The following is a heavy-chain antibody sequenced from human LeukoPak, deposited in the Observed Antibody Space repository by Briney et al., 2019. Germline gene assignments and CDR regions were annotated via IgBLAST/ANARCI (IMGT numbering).Heavy chain of an antibody. Sequence: GGSLRLSCAASGFTFDDYGMSWVRQAPGKGLEWVSGINWNGGSTGYADSVKGRFTISRDNAKNSLYLQVNSLRAEDTALYYCAAPNLIAVAGTNWGQGTLVTVSS. J-gene: IGHJ4*02. CDR1: GFTFDDYG. V-gene: IGHV3-20*04. D-gene: IGHD6-19*01. CDR3: AAPNLIAVAGTN. CDR2: INWNGGST.